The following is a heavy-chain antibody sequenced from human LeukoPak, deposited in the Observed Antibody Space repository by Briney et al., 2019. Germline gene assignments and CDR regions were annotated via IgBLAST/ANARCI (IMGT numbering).Heavy chain of an antibody. V-gene: IGHV4-38-2*01. CDR2: IYHIGST. CDR1: GYSISSGYY. J-gene: IGHJ4*02. D-gene: IGHD1-20*01. Sequence: SETLSLTCAVSGYSISSGYYWSCLRQPPGKGLEWMGTIYHIGSTYYNPSLESRVTISVDTSKNEFSLNLNSVTAADTAVYYCARAGWIITSGIDYWGEGALVTVSS. CDR3: ARAGWIITSGIDY.